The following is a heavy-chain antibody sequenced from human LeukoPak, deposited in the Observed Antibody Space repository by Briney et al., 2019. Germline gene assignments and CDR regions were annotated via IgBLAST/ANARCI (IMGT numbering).Heavy chain of an antibody. J-gene: IGHJ5*02. CDR3: ARHVRDYDILTGYYTSWFDP. Sequence: PSETLSLTCTVSGGSISSYYWSWIRQPPGKGLEWIGYIYYSGSTNYNPSLKSRVTISVDTSKNQFSLKLSSATAADTAVYYCARHVRDYDILTGYYTSWFDPWGQGTLVTVSS. CDR2: IYYSGST. D-gene: IGHD3-9*01. V-gene: IGHV4-59*08. CDR1: GGSISSYY.